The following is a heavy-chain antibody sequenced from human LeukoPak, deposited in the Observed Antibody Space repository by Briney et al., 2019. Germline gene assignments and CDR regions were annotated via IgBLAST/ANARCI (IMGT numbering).Heavy chain of an antibody. CDR2: IYYSGST. V-gene: IGHV4-59*08. Sequence: SETLSLTCTVSGGSISSYFWSWIRQPPGKGLEWSGYIYYSGSTNYNPSLKCRVTISVDTSKNQFSLKLSSVTAADTAVYYCARLGAGSITIFGVAAPNWYFDLWGRGTLVTVSS. CDR3: ARLGAGSITIFGVAAPNWYFDL. J-gene: IGHJ2*01. D-gene: IGHD3-3*01. CDR1: GGSISSYF.